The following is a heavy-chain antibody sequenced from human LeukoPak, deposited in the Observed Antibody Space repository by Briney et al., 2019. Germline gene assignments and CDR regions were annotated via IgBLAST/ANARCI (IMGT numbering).Heavy chain of an antibody. D-gene: IGHD3-22*01. CDR1: GGSISSYY. Sequence: SETLSLTCTVSGGSISSYYWSWIRQPPGKVLEWIGYIYHSGITNDNPSLKSRVTISVDTSKNQFSLKLSSVTAADTAVYYCARSVGGDSSGYPPSYWGQGTLVTVSS. CDR3: ARSVGGDSSGYPPSY. J-gene: IGHJ4*02. CDR2: IYHSGIT. V-gene: IGHV4-59*01.